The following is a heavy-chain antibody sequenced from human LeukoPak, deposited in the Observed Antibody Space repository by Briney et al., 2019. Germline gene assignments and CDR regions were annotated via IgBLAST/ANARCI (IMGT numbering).Heavy chain of an antibody. J-gene: IGHJ4*02. V-gene: IGHV4-59*01. Sequence: SETLSLTCTVSGGSIGSYYWTWIRQPPGKGLEWIGYIYYSGSTNYNPSLKSRVTISVDTSKNQFSLKLSSVTTADTAVYYCARIHPGDYWGQGILVTVSS. CDR2: IYYSGST. CDR1: GGSIGSYY. CDR3: ARIHPGDY.